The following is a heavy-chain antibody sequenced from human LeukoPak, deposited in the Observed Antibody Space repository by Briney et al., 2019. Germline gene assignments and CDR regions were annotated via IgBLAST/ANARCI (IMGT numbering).Heavy chain of an antibody. D-gene: IGHD6-13*01. CDR2: ISSSSSYT. CDR1: GFTFSDYY. CDR3: ARDTSSSWPPGHYYYGMDV. V-gene: IGHV3-11*05. Sequence: PGGSLRLSCAASGFTFSDYYMSWIRQAPGKGLEWVSYISSSSSYTNYADSVKGRFTISRDNAKNSLYLQMNSLRAEDTAVYYCARDTSSSWPPGHYYYGMDVWGQGTTVTVSS. J-gene: IGHJ6*02.